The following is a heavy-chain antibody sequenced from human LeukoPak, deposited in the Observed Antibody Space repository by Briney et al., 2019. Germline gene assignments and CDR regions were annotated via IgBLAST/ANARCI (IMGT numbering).Heavy chain of an antibody. CDR1: GFTVSSNY. V-gene: IGHV4-34*01. D-gene: IGHD6-13*01. Sequence: PGGSLRLSCAASGFTVSSNYMSWVRQPPGKGLEWIGEINHSGSTNYNPSLKSRVTISVDTSKNQFSLKLSSVTAADTAVYYCARGARSSWYDYWGQGTLVTVSS. J-gene: IGHJ4*02. CDR3: ARGARSSWYDY. CDR2: INHSGST.